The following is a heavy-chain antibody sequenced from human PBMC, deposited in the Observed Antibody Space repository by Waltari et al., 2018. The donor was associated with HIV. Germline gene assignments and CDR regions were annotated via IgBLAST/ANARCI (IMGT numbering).Heavy chain of an antibody. CDR1: GYTFTSSN. D-gene: IGHD1-26*01. CDR3: ARVRRPSGSYYLSY. CDR2: MNPNTGDT. Sequence: QVQPVQSGAEVKKPGASVKVSCKASGYTFTSSNNYWVRQAPGQGLEWMGWMNPNTGDTAYAQKFQGRVTMTRNTSMSTAYMELSSLRSEDTAVYYCARVRRPSGSYYLSYWGQGTLVTVSS. V-gene: IGHV1-8*01. J-gene: IGHJ4*02.